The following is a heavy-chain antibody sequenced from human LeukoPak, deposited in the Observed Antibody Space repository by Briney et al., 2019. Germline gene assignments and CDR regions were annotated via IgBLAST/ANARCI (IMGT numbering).Heavy chain of an antibody. CDR2: ISGSGGST. CDR3: AKDTDRDGYYYYYGMDV. J-gene: IGHJ6*02. Sequence: GGSLRLSCAASGFTFSSYSMNWVRQAPGKGLEWVSAISGSGGSTYYADSVKGRFTISRDNSKNTLYLQMNSLRAEDTAVYYCAKDTDRDGYYYYYGMDVWGQGTTVTVSS. CDR1: GFTFSSYS. D-gene: IGHD1-14*01. V-gene: IGHV3-23*01.